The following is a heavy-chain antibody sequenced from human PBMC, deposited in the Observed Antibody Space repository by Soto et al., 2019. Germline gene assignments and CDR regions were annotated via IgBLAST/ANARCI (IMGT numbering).Heavy chain of an antibody. CDR3: ALGGVATIDPAAFGTGAYFDI. V-gene: IGHV1-3*01. Sequence: ASVKVSCKASGYTFTSYAMHWVRQAPGQRLEWMGWINAGNGNTKYSQKFQGRVTITRDTSESTAYMELSSLRSEDTAVYYCALGGVATIDPAAFGTGAYFDIWGQGTMVTVSS. D-gene: IGHD5-12*01. J-gene: IGHJ3*02. CDR1: GYTFTSYA. CDR2: INAGNGNT.